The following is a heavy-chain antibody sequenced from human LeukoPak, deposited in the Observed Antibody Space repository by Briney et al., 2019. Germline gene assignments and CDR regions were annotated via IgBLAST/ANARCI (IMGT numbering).Heavy chain of an antibody. CDR3: AKVPIYDYVWGTLSGDY. D-gene: IGHD3-16*01. CDR2: ISGSGGST. J-gene: IGHJ4*02. CDR1: GFTFSSYA. Sequence: PGGSLRLSCAASGFTFSSYAMSWVRQAPGKGLEWVSAISGSGGSTYYADSVKGRFTISRDNSENALYLQMNSLRAEDTAVYYCAKVPIYDYVWGTLSGDYWGQGTLVTVSS. V-gene: IGHV3-23*01.